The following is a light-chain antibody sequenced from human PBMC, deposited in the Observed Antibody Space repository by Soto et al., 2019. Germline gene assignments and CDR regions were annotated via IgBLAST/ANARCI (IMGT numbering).Light chain of an antibody. CDR3: AAWDDSLNGRV. CDR2: TNN. CDR1: SSNIGSNT. Sequence: QSVLTQPPSASGTPGQRVTISCSGSSSNIGSNTVNWYQQLPGTAPKLLIYTNNQRPSGVPDRFSGSNSGTSASLAISGLQSEDEADYYCAAWDDSLNGRVFGTGTQLTVL. J-gene: IGLJ1*01. V-gene: IGLV1-44*01.